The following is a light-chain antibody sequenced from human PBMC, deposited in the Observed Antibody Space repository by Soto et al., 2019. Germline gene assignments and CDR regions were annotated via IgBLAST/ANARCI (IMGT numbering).Light chain of an antibody. Sequence: EIVMTQSPATLSASPGEGATLSCKAGQNVYNNLAWYQQRPGQPPRILIYDASTRATGISARFSGSGYGTEFTLTISSLQSEDFAVYFCQQCRNWPLTFGGGTKVDIK. CDR3: QQCRNWPLT. V-gene: IGKV3-15*01. CDR2: DAS. CDR1: QNVYNN. J-gene: IGKJ4*01.